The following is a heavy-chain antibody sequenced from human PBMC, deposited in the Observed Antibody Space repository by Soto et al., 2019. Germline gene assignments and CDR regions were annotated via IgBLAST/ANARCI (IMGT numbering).Heavy chain of an antibody. Sequence: QITLKESGPTLVKPTKTLTLTCTFSGFSLSAYGGGVGWIRQPPRKALEWLALIYWDDDKRYSPSLKSRLTITKDTSKNQVVLTMTNMDPVDTATYYCAHAVGSWGQYYFDSWGQGTLVTVSS. J-gene: IGHJ4*02. V-gene: IGHV2-5*02. CDR3: AHAVGSWGQYYFDS. CDR1: GFSLSAYGGG. D-gene: IGHD1-26*01. CDR2: IYWDDDK.